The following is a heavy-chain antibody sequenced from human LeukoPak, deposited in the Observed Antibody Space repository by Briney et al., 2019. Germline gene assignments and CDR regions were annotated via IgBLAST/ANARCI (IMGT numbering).Heavy chain of an antibody. J-gene: IGHJ6*03. V-gene: IGHV3-48*03. CDR1: GFSISSYE. CDR3: ARVELAPYYYYMDV. CDR2: ISSSGSTI. D-gene: IGHD1-7*01. Sequence: PGGSLRLSCAASGFSISSYEMSWVRQAPGKGLEWVSYISSSGSTIYYADSVKGRFTISRDNAKNSLYLRMNNLRAEDTAVYYCARVELAPYYYYMDVWGKGTTVTVSS.